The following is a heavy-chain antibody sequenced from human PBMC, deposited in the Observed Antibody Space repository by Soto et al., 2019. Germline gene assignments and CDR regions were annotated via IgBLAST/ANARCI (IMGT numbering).Heavy chain of an antibody. CDR2: ISGSGGST. J-gene: IGHJ6*02. D-gene: IGHD6-13*01. V-gene: IGHV3-23*01. CDR1: GFTCSSYA. Sequence: AGGSLRLSCAASGFTCSSYAMSWVRQAPGKGLEWVSAISGSGGSTYYADSVKGRFTISRDNSKNTLYLQMNSLRAEDTAVYYCAKDTAAAGTYYYYYYGMDVWGQGTTVTVSS. CDR3: AKDTAAAGTYYYYYYGMDV.